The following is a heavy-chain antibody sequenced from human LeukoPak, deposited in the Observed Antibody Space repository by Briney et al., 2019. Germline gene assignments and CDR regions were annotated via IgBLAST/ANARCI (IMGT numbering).Heavy chain of an antibody. CDR2: FGTRSTSI. CDR3: AREVSEGFF. V-gene: IGHV3-21*01. Sequence: GGSLRLSCAASGFTFSSYWMNWARQAPGKGLEWVSSFGTRSTSIYHAGSVKGRFAISRDNAKNLLYLQMNSLRAEDTALYYCAREVSEGFFWGQGTLVTVSS. J-gene: IGHJ4*02. CDR1: GFTFSSYW. D-gene: IGHD3-22*01.